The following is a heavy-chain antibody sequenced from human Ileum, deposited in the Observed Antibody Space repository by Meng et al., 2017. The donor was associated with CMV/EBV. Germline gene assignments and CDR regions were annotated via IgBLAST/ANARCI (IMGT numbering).Heavy chain of an antibody. J-gene: IGHJ4*02. Sequence: VSCKASGYTFAIYGIHWVRQAPGQRLEWMGWVNPGNGKTKYSKEFRGRVTITRDTSATTAHMELSSLRSEDTAVYYCARVAGWRFDYWGQGTLVTVSS. CDR1: GYTFAIYG. V-gene: IGHV1-3*03. CDR3: ARVAGWRFDY. D-gene: IGHD5-24*01. CDR2: VNPGNGKT.